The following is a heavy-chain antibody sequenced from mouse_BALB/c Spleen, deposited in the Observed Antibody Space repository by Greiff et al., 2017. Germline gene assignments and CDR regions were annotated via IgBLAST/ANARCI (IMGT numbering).Heavy chain of an antibody. D-gene: IGHD1-1*01. J-gene: IGHJ4*01. V-gene: IGHV2-9*02. CDR2: IWAGGST. CDR1: GFSFTSYG. CDR3: ARDITTDAMDY. Sequence: VMLVESGPGLVAPSQSLSITCTVSGFSFTSYGVHWVRQPPGKGLEWLGVIWAGGSTNYNSALMPRLSISKDNSKSQVFLKMNSLQTDDTAMYYCARDITTDAMDYWGQGTSVTVSS.